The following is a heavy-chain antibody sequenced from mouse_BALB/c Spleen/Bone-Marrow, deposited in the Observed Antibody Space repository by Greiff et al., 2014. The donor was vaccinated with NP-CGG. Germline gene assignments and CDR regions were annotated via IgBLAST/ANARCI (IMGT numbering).Heavy chain of an antibody. CDR2: INPGSSTI. D-gene: IGHD2-12*01. CDR1: GFDFSGYW. J-gene: IGHJ2*01. V-gene: IGHV4-2*02. CDR3: ARQGYDGYFAY. Sequence: EVQLQQSGAGLVQPGGSLILSCAASGFDFSGYWMSWAQQAPGKGQEWIGEINPGSSTINYTPSLKDKFIISRDNANKTLYLQINKVRSEDTALYYCARQGYDGYFAYWGQGTTLTVSS.